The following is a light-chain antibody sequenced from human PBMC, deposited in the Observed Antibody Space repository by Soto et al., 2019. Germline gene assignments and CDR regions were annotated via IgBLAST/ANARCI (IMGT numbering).Light chain of an antibody. CDR1: QSVSFSQ. CDR3: QQHGTAPS. V-gene: IGKV3-20*01. Sequence: EMVLTQSPGPLSLSPGERATLSCRASQSVSFSQLAWYQQKPGQAPRLLIYGASSRATGIPDRFSGSGSGTDFTLTISRLEPEDCAVYFCQQHGTAPSCGGGTKVEIK. CDR2: GAS. J-gene: IGKJ4*01.